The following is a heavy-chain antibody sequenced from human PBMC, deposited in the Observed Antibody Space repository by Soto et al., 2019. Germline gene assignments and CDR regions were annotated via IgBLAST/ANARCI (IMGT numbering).Heavy chain of an antibody. J-gene: IGHJ4*02. Sequence: ASVKVSCKASGYTFTGYYMHWVRQAPGQGLEWMGWINPNSGGTNYAQKFQGWVTMTRDTSISTAYMELSRLRSDDTAVYYCARSRPFGYSSSYYFDYWGEGTMVTVSS. CDR1: GYTFTGYY. CDR2: INPNSGGT. V-gene: IGHV1-2*04. CDR3: ARSRPFGYSSSYYFDY. D-gene: IGHD6-13*01.